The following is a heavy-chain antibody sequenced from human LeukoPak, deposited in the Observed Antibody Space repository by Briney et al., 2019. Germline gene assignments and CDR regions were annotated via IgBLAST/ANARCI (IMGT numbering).Heavy chain of an antibody. J-gene: IGHJ4*02. D-gene: IGHD3-22*01. CDR3: ARGPKAYYFDSSGYVFDY. V-gene: IGHV1-3*01. Sequence: ASVKVSCKASGYTFTSYAMHWVRQAPGQRLEWMGWINAGNGNTKYSQKFQGRVTITRDTSASTAYMELSSLRSEDTAVYYCARGPKAYYFDSSGYVFDYWGQGTLVTVSS. CDR2: INAGNGNT. CDR1: GYTFTSYA.